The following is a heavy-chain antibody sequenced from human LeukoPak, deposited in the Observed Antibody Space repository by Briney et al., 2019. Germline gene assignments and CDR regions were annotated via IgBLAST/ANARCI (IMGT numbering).Heavy chain of an antibody. CDR2: IKQDGSEK. J-gene: IGHJ6*03. CDR1: GFTFSSYL. CDR3: ARAYCSSTSCYSNYYYYYYMDV. V-gene: IGHV3-7*01. Sequence: GGSLRLSCAASGFTFSSYLMSWVRQAPGKGLEWVANIKQDGSEKYYVDSVKGRFTISRDNAKNSLYLQMNSLRAEDTAVYYCARAYCSSTSCYSNYYYYYYMDVWGKGTTVTVSS. D-gene: IGHD2-2*01.